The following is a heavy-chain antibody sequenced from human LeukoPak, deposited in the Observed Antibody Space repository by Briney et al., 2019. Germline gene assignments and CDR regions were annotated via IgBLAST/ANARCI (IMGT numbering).Heavy chain of an antibody. CDR2: IYYSGST. CDR1: GFTFSNYA. J-gene: IGHJ4*02. Sequence: PGGSLRLSCAASGFTFSNYAMNWVRQAPGKGLEWIGYIYYSGSTNYNPSLKSRVTISVDTSKNQFSLNLTSVTAADTAVYYCARQQGGTYPFDYWGQGTLVTVSS. CDR3: ARQQGGTYPFDY. D-gene: IGHD1-26*01. V-gene: IGHV4-59*08.